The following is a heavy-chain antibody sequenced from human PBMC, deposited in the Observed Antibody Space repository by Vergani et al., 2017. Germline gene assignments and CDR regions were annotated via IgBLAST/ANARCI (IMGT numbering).Heavy chain of an antibody. CDR2: IYYSGST. J-gene: IGHJ4*02. Sequence: QLQLQESGPGLVKPSETLSLTCTVSGGSISSSTYYWGWIRQPPGKGLEWIGSIYYSGSTYYNPSLKSRVTISVVTSKNQFSLKLSSVTAADTSVYYCARDRGELYYFDYWGQGTLVTVSS. CDR3: ARDRGELYYFDY. CDR1: GGSISSSTYY. V-gene: IGHV4-39*02. D-gene: IGHD3-16*01.